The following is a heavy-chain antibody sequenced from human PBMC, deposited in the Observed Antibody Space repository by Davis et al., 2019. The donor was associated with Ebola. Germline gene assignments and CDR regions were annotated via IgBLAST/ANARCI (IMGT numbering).Heavy chain of an antibody. V-gene: IGHV4-34*01. CDR2: MYYSGST. D-gene: IGHD1-26*01. Sequence: GSLRLSCAVYGGSFSGYYWGWIRQPPGKGLEWIGSMYYSGSTYYNPSLKSRVTISVDTSKNQFSLKLSSVTAADTAVYYCARRNYYANDYWGQGTLVTVSS. CDR3: ARRNYYANDY. CDR1: GGSFSGYY. J-gene: IGHJ4*02.